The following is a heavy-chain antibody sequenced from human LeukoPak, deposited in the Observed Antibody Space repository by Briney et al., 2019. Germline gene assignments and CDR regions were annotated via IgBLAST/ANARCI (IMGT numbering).Heavy chain of an antibody. CDR1: GFSFSSCA. CDR3: AKDSYVSGRPLHTFDV. V-gene: IGHV3-23*01. D-gene: IGHD3-10*01. Sequence: GGSLRLSCAASGFSFSSCAMSWVRQAPGKGLEWVSSISDSGGRTYYADSVKGRFTTSRDNSKNTLYLQMNSLRVEDTAVYYCAKDSYVSGRPLHTFDVWGQGTMVTVSS. CDR2: ISDSGGRT. J-gene: IGHJ3*01.